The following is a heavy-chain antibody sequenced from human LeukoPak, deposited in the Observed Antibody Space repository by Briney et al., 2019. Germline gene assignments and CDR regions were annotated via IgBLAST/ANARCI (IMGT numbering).Heavy chain of an antibody. CDR2: IYSSVST. CDR1: GDSINDHY. Sequence: PSETLSLTCTVSGDSINDHYWSWIRQPPGEGLEWVAYIYSSVSTNYNPALKSRGPISIDTSKSQFSLKLPSVTAAAAGVYYCARQRCSGGSCYRVDQLYYMDVWGKGTTVTVSS. J-gene: IGHJ6*03. CDR3: ARQRCSGGSCYRVDQLYYMDV. V-gene: IGHV4-4*08. D-gene: IGHD2-15*01.